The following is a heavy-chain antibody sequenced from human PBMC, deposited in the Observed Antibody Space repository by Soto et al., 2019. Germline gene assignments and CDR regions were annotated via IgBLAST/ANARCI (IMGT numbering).Heavy chain of an antibody. J-gene: IGHJ3*02. V-gene: IGHV1-2*04. Sequence: GXSLKVSCKASGYTFTGYYMHWVRQAPGQGLEWMGWINPNSGGTNYAQKFQGWVTMTRDTSISTAYMELSRLRSDDTAVYYCARGCSSNSCHAPDAFDIWGQGTMVTGSS. CDR1: GYTFTGYY. CDR2: INPNSGGT. D-gene: IGHD2-2*01. CDR3: ARGCSSNSCHAPDAFDI.